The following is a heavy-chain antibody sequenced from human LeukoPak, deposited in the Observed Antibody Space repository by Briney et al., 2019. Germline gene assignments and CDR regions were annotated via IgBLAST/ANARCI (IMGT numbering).Heavy chain of an antibody. D-gene: IGHD3-9*01. CDR2: INHTGST. V-gene: IGHV4-34*01. Sequence: SETLSLTCAVYGGSFRGYYWTWIRQPPGKGLEWIGEINHTGSTNYNPSLKSRVTISADTSRDQFYLNLTSVTAADTAVYYCATWGPKTVLRYFDWSGGLDVWGKGTTVIVSS. J-gene: IGHJ6*04. CDR1: GGSFRGYY. CDR3: ATWGPKTVLRYFDWSGGLDV.